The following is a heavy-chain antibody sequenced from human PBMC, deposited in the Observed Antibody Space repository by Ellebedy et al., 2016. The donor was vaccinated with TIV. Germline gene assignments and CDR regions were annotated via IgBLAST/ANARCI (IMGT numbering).Heavy chain of an antibody. CDR3: AKAPSHSSSWSHY. D-gene: IGHD6-13*01. CDR1: GFTFSSYS. V-gene: IGHV3-23*01. Sequence: GGSLRLSCAASGFTFSSYSMNWVRQAPGKGLEWVSAISGSGGSTYYADSVKGRFTISRDNSKNTLYLQMNSLRAEDTAVYYCAKAPSHSSSWSHYWGQGTLVTVSS. CDR2: ISGSGGST. J-gene: IGHJ4*02.